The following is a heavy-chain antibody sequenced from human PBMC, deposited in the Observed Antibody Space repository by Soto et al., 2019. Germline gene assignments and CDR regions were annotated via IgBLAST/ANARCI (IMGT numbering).Heavy chain of an antibody. J-gene: IGHJ4*02. CDR1: GFTFSTFY. CDR2: IRGVAGST. Sequence: EVQLLESGGGLVQPGGSLRLSCAASGFTFSTFYMTWVRQAPGKGLEWVSLIRGVAGSTHYPDSVKGRFTISKDNSNNMLYLEMNSLRADDTAVYFCVKGAWLDYWGQGNMVTVSS. CDR3: VKGAWLDY. V-gene: IGHV3-23*01.